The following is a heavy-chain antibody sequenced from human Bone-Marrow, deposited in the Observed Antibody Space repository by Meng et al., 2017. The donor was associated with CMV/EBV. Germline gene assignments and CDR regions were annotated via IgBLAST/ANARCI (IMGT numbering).Heavy chain of an antibody. J-gene: IGHJ4*02. D-gene: IGHD3-22*01. CDR3: AREGQYYYDSSGSFGY. Sequence: SVKVSCKASGGTFSSYAISWVRQAPGQGLEWMGGIIPILGTANYAQKFQGRVTITTDESTSTAYMELSSLRSEDTAVYYCAREGQYYYDSSGSFGYWGQGTLVTFSS. CDR1: GGTFSSYA. V-gene: IGHV1-69*05. CDR2: IIPILGTA.